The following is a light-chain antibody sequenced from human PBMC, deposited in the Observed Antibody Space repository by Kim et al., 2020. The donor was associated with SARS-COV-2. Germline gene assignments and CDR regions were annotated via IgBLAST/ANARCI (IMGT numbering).Light chain of an antibody. V-gene: IGLV3-21*04. J-gene: IGLJ3*02. CDR2: YDS. CDR1: NIGSKS. CDR3: QVWDSSSDHRV. Sequence: ATGKTARSTCGGNNIGSKSVHWYQQKPGQAPVLVIYYDSDRPSGIPERFSGSNSGNTATLTISGVEAGDEADYYCQVWDSSSDHRVFGGGTQLTVL.